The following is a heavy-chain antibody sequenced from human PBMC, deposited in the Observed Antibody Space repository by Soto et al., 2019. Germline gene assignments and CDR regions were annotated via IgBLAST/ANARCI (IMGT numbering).Heavy chain of an antibody. J-gene: IGHJ4*02. CDR3: GIMHSSGWGGDVGY. V-gene: IGHV1-69*12. D-gene: IGHD6-19*01. CDR2: IIPMFGSP. Sequence: QVQLVQSGAEVKKPGSSVKVSCKASGGTFSSYAITWVRQAPGQGLEWMGGIIPMFGSPNYAQRFQGRVTIIADESTSTAYMDLSSLRSEDTAVYYCGIMHSSGWGGDVGYWGQGTLVIVSS. CDR1: GGTFSSYA.